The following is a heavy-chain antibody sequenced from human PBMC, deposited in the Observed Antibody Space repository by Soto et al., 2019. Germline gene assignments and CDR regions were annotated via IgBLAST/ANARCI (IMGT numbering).Heavy chain of an antibody. J-gene: IGHJ6*02. D-gene: IGHD3-22*01. V-gene: IGHV5-51*03. Sequence: EVQLVQSGAEVKKPGESLKISCKGSGYSFTSYWIGWVRQMPGKGLEWMGIIYPGDSDTIYSPSFQGQVTISAYKSISTAYLQWSSLKASDTAMYYCARREVIVVDGSYYYYGMDVWGQGTTVTVSS. CDR3: ARREVIVVDGSYYYYGMDV. CDR1: GYSFTSYW. CDR2: IYPGDSDT.